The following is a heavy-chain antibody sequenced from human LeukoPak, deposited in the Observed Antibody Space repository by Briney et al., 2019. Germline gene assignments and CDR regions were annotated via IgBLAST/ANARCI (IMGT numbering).Heavy chain of an antibody. CDR1: GFTFSSYG. CDR2: ISYDGSNK. V-gene: IGHV3-30*18. D-gene: IGHD3-10*01. CDR3: AKDGYYGSGSYSHYYYMDV. Sequence: PGGSLRLSCAASGFTFSSYGMHWVRQAPGKGLEWVAVISYDGSNKYYADSVKGRFTISRDNSKNTLYLQMNSLRAEDTAVYYCAKDGYYGSGSYSHYYYMDVWGKGTTVTISS. J-gene: IGHJ6*03.